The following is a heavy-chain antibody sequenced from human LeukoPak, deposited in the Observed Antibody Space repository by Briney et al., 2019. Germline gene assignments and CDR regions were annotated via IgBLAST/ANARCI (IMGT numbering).Heavy chain of an antibody. J-gene: IGHJ4*02. CDR2: IYYSGST. Sequence: PSGTLSLTCTVSGGSISSYYWSWIRQPPGKGLEWIGYIYYSGSTNYNPSLKSRVTISVDTSKNQFSLKLSSVTAADTAVYYCARVTSDDILTGYYFDYWGQGTLVTVSS. CDR3: ARVTSDDILTGYYFDY. CDR1: GGSISSYY. V-gene: IGHV4-59*01. D-gene: IGHD3-9*01.